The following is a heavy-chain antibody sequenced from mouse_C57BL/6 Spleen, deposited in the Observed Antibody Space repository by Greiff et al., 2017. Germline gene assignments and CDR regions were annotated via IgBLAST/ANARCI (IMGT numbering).Heavy chain of an antibody. Sequence: EVNVVESGGGLVKPGGSLKLSCAASGFTFSSYAMSWVRQTPEKRLEWVATISDGGSYTYYPDNVKGRFTISRDNAKNNLYLQMRHLKSEDTAMYYCARDRDGNLWFAYWGQGTLVTVSA. V-gene: IGHV5-4*01. CDR3: ARDRDGNLWFAY. CDR2: ISDGGSYT. CDR1: GFTFSSYA. J-gene: IGHJ3*01. D-gene: IGHD2-1*01.